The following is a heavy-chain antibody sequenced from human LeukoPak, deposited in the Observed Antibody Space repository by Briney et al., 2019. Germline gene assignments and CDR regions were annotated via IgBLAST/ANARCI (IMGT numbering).Heavy chain of an antibody. J-gene: IGHJ4*02. Sequence: AASVKVSCKAAGYTFTGYYIYWVRQAPGQGLEWMGWIIPNSGGTKYAQNFQGRVNMTRDTSISTAYMELSRLTSDDTAVYYCARAQAWERPLDYWGQGTLVTVSS. CDR3: ARAQAWERPLDY. CDR2: IIPNSGGT. V-gene: IGHV1-2*02. D-gene: IGHD1-1*01. CDR1: GYTFTGYY.